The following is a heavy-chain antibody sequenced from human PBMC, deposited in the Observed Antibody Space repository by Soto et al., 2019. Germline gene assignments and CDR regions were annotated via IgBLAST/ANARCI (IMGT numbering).Heavy chain of an antibody. Sequence: SETLSLTCAVSGYSISSDYYWGWTRQPPGKGLEWIGSISHSGSAYYNPSLKTRVTMSVDTSKNQFSLKLSSVTAADTALYYCARGLSGGFDYWGQGTLVTVSS. V-gene: IGHV4-38-2*01. CDR2: ISHSGSA. CDR1: GYSISSDYY. CDR3: ARGLSGGFDY. D-gene: IGHD7-27*01. J-gene: IGHJ4*02.